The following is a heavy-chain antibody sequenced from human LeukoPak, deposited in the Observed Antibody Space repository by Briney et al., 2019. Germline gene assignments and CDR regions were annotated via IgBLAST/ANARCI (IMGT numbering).Heavy chain of an antibody. V-gene: IGHV4-59*01. Sequence: SETLSLTCTVSGGSISDYYWNWMRQPPGKGLEWIGYIYYSGRTNYNPSLRSRVSISVDTSKNQFSLKLSSVTAADTAVYYCARDFRGSVDAFDIWGQGTMVAVSS. J-gene: IGHJ3*02. CDR1: GGSISDYY. CDR3: ARDFRGSVDAFDI. CDR2: IYYSGRT.